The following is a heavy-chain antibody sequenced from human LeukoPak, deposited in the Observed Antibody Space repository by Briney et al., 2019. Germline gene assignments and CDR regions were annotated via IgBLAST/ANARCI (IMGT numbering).Heavy chain of an antibody. D-gene: IGHD1-14*01. CDR1: GFTVSSNY. CDR2: IYSGGST. J-gene: IGHJ6*02. CDR3: ASGMGPYYYYGMDV. V-gene: IGHV3-53*01. Sequence: GGSLRLSCAASGFTVSSNYMSWVRQAPGKGLEWVSVIYSGGSTYYADSVKGRFTISRDNSKNTLYLQMNSLRAEDTAVYCCASGMGPYYYYGMDVWGQGTTVTVSS.